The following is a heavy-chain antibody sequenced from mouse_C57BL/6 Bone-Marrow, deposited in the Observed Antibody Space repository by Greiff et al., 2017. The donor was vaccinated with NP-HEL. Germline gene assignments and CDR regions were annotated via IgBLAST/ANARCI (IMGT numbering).Heavy chain of an antibody. CDR1: GFNIKDYY. Sequence: VQLQQSGAELVKPGASVKLSCTASGFNIKDYYMHWVKQRTEQGLEWIGRIDPEDGETKYAPNFQGKATITADTSSNTAYLQLSSLTSEDTAVYYCARLTTPPRRAMDYQGQGTSVTVSS. CDR2: IDPEDGET. J-gene: IGHJ4*01. CDR3: ARLTTPPRRAMDY. D-gene: IGHD1-1*01. V-gene: IGHV14-2*01.